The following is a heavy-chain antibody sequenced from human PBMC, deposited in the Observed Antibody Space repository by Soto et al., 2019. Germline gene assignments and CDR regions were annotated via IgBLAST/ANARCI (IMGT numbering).Heavy chain of an antibody. CDR1: GFTFSSYA. J-gene: IGHJ3*02. CDR2: ISGSGGST. D-gene: IGHD3-10*01. Sequence: EVQLLESGGGLVQPGGSLRLSCAASGFTFSSYAMSWVRQAPGKGLEWVSAISGSGGSTYYADSVKGRFTISRDNSKNTLYLQMNSLRAEDTAVYYCAKELVHYYGSGSYYNRAFDIWGQGTMVTVSS. CDR3: AKELVHYYGSGSYYNRAFDI. V-gene: IGHV3-23*01.